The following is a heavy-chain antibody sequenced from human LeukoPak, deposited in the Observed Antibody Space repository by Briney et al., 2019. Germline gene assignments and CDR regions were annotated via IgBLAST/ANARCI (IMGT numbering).Heavy chain of an antibody. CDR3: ARENYDFWSGYRY. J-gene: IGHJ4*02. Sequence: SVKVSCKASGGTFSSYAISWVRQAPGQGLEWMGRVIPIFGTANYAQKFQGRVTITTDESTSTAYMELSSLRSEDTAVYYCARENYDFWSGYRYWGQGTLVTVSS. CDR2: VIPIFGTA. V-gene: IGHV1-69*05. CDR1: GGTFSSYA. D-gene: IGHD3-3*01.